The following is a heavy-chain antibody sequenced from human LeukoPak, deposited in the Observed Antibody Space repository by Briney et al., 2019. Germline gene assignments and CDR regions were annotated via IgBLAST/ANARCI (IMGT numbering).Heavy chain of an antibody. CDR2: ISWNSDRK. CDR3: ANAREFGLRALDI. J-gene: IGHJ3*02. Sequence: PGGSLRLSCAASGFVFEDFAMSWVRQVPGKGLEWVSDISWNSDRKHYADSVKGRFTISRDNAKKSLYVEMNGLWVEDTAFYDCANAREFGLRALDIWGKGTMVTVSS. V-gene: IGHV3-9*01. CDR1: GFVFEDFA. D-gene: IGHD2-21*01.